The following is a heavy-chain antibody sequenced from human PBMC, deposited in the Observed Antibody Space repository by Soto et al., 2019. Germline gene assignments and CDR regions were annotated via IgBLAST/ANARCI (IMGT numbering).Heavy chain of an antibody. V-gene: IGHV3-30*18. J-gene: IGHJ3*02. D-gene: IGHD1-1*01. Sequence: QVQLVESGGGVVQPGRSLRLSCAASGFTLSSYGMHWVRQAPGKGLEWVAVISYDGSNKYYADSVKGRFTISRDNSKNTLYLQMNSLIAEDTAVYYCANIPYSWNGADAFDIWGQGTLVTVSS. CDR1: GFTLSSYG. CDR2: ISYDGSNK. CDR3: ANIPYSWNGADAFDI.